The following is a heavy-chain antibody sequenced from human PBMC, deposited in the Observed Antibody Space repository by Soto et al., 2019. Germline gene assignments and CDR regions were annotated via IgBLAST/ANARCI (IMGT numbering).Heavy chain of an antibody. D-gene: IGHD6-13*01. Sequence: ASVKVSCKVSGYTLTELSMHWVRQAPGKGLEWMGGLDPEDGETIYAQKFQGRVTMTEDTSTDTAYMELSGLRSEDTAVYYCATYIAAADSFDYWGQGTLVTVSS. CDR2: LDPEDGET. CDR1: GYTLTELS. J-gene: IGHJ4*02. CDR3: ATYIAAADSFDY. V-gene: IGHV1-24*01.